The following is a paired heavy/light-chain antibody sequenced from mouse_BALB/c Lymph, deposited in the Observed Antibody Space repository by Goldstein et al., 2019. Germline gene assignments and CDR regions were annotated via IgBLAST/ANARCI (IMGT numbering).Light chain of an antibody. CDR3: HQRSSYPWT. V-gene: IGKV4-70*01. Sequence: QIVLTQSPAIMSASPGEKVTMTCSASSSISYMHWYQQKPGTSPKRWIYDTSKLASGVPARFSGSGSGTSYSLTISSMEAEDAATYYCHQRSSYPWTFGGGTKLEIK. CDR2: DTS. J-gene: IGKJ1*01. CDR1: SSISY.
Heavy chain of an antibody. CDR1: GYSFTGYN. V-gene: IGHV1-39*01. CDR2: IDPYYGGT. CDR3: ALTTVGGYYAMDY. Sequence: EVQLQQSGPELEKPGASVKISCKASGYSFTGYNMNWVKQSNGKSLEWIGNIDPYYGGTSYNQKFKGKATLTVDKSSSTAYMQLKSLTAEDSAVYYCALTTVGGYYAMDYWGQGTSVTVSS. J-gene: IGHJ4*01. D-gene: IGHD1-1*01.